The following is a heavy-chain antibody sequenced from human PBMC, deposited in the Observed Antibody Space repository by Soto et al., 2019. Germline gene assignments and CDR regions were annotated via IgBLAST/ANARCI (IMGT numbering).Heavy chain of an antibody. CDR1: GGSISSGDYY. Sequence: PSETLSLTCTVSGGSISSGDYYWSWIRQPPGKGLEWIGYIYYSGSTYYNPSLKSRVTISVDTSKNQFSLKLSSVIAVDTAVYYCAREGAPEYGSGSYYTNYWGQGTLVTVSS. V-gene: IGHV4-30-4*01. CDR3: AREGAPEYGSGSYYTNY. CDR2: IYYSGST. D-gene: IGHD3-10*01. J-gene: IGHJ4*02.